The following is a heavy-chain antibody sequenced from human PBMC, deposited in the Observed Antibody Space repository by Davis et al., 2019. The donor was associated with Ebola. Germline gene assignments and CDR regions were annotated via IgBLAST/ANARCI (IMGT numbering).Heavy chain of an antibody. J-gene: IGHJ4*02. CDR2: ISAYNGNT. CDR1: GYTFTSYG. D-gene: IGHD1-26*01. Sequence: ASVTVSCKASGYTFTSYGISWVRQAPGQGLEWMGWISAYNGNTNYAQKLQGRVTMTTDTSTSTAYMELRSLRSDDTAVYYCAREDSYSGSFDPPYYFDYWGQGTLVTVSS. V-gene: IGHV1-18*01. CDR3: AREDSYSGSFDPPYYFDY.